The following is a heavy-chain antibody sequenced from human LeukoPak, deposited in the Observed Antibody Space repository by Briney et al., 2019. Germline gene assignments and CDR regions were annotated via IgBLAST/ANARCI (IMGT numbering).Heavy chain of an antibody. J-gene: IGHJ6*03. Sequence: VSVKVSCKASGYTFTSYGISRVRQAPGQGLEWMGRISAYNGNTNYAQKLQGRVTMTTDTSTSTAYMELSSLRSEDTAVYYCATRGIAAAGTPDYMDVWGKGTTVTVSS. CDR1: GYTFTSYG. V-gene: IGHV1-18*01. CDR2: ISAYNGNT. CDR3: ATRGIAAAGTPDYMDV. D-gene: IGHD6-13*01.